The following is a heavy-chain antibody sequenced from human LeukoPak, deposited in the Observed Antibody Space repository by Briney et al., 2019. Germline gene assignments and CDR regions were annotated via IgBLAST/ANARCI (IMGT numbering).Heavy chain of an antibody. D-gene: IGHD4-11*01. J-gene: IGHJ4*02. CDR1: GYSFTTYD. CDR3: AKSHDYSNYIFEF. V-gene: IGHV1-8*03. Sequence: ASVKVSCKASGYSFTTYDIHRVRQAPGRGPEWMGWVNPNSGDTGSPQNFQGRVTITRNSSINTAYMELSSLTSEDTAVYYCAKSHDYSNYIFEFWGQGTLVTVSS. CDR2: VNPNSGDT.